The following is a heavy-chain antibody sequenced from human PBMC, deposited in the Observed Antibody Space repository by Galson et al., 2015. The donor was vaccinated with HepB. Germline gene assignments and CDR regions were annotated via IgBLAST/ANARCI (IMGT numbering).Heavy chain of an antibody. J-gene: IGHJ4*02. D-gene: IGHD6-13*01. Sequence: SLRLSCAASGFTFSDYGMHWVRQAPGKGLEWVAFIRYEGSNQYYADSVKGRFTISRDNSKNTLYLQMSSLRAEDTAVYYCAKDTPKWTIAAAGTDYWGQGTLVTVSS. CDR2: IRYEGSNQ. CDR3: AKDTPKWTIAAAGTDY. CDR1: GFTFSDYG. V-gene: IGHV3-30*02.